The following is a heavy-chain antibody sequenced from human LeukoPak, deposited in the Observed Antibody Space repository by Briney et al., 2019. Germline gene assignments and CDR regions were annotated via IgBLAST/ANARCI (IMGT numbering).Heavy chain of an antibody. CDR1: GFTFSRYH. CDR2: ISYDGSNI. V-gene: IGHV3-30-3*01. CDR3: ARDSFGLDY. Sequence: GGSLRLSCAASGFTFSRYHMHWVRQAPGKGLEWVAVISYDGSNIYYTDSVSGRFTISRDNSKNTLYLQMNSLRAEDTAVYYCARDSFGLDYWGQGTRVTVSS. J-gene: IGHJ4*02. D-gene: IGHD3-16*01.